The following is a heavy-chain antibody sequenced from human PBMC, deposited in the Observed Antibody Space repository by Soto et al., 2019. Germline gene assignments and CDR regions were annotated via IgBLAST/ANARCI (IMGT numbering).Heavy chain of an antibody. J-gene: IGHJ6*03. CDR3: ARSYYRGGRPYSYMDV. Sequence: QVQLVESGGGVVQPGRSLRLSCAASGFTFSSYGIHWVRQAPGKGLEWVAVIWHDGSNKYYADSVKGRFTISRDNSKNTVYLQMNSLRAEDTAVYYCARSYYRGGRPYSYMDVWGKGTTVTVSS. CDR1: GFTFSSYG. V-gene: IGHV3-33*01. CDR2: IWHDGSNK. D-gene: IGHD3-10*01.